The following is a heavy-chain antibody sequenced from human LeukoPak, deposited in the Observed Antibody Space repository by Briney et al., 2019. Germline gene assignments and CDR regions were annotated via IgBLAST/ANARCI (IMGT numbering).Heavy chain of an antibody. D-gene: IGHD3-22*01. CDR3: ARVRLYYDSSGPPPCYYMDV. V-gene: IGHV4-39*07. CDR1: GGSISSSSYY. J-gene: IGHJ6*03. CDR2: IYYSGST. Sequence: PSETLSLTCAVSGGSISSSSYYWGWIRQPPGKGLEWIGSIYYSGSTYYNPSLKSRVTISVDTSKNQFSLKLSSVTAADTAVYYCARVRLYYDSSGPPPCYYMDVWGKGTTVTVSS.